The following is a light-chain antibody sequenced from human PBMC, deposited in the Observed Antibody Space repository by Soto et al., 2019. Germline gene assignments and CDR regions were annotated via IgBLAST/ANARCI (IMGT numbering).Light chain of an antibody. CDR1: SSDVGGYNY. V-gene: IGLV2-8*01. CDR2: EVT. CDR3: SSDAASNNFYFV. J-gene: IGLJ3*02. Sequence: QSVLTQPPSASGSPGQSVTISCTGTSSDVGGYNYVSWYQQYPGRAPKLMIYEVTKRPSGVPDRFSGSKSGNTASLTVSGLQAEDEAYYSCSSDAASNNFYFVFGGGTQL.